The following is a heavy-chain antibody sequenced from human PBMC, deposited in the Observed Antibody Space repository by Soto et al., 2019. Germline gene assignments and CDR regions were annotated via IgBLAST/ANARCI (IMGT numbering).Heavy chain of an antibody. CDR1: GFTFTNYV. CDR2: ISGSGDNT. V-gene: IGHV3-23*01. Sequence: GGSLRLSCAASGFTFTNYVMSWVRQAPGKGLEWVSGISGSGDNTYYADSVKGRFTISRDNSKNTLYLQMNSLRAEDAAVYYCARATYDSRYGMDVWGQGTTVTVSS. J-gene: IGHJ6*02. D-gene: IGHD3-22*01. CDR3: ARATYDSRYGMDV.